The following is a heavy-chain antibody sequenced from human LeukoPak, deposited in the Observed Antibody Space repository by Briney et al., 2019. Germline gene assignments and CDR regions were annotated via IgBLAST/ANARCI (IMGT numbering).Heavy chain of an antibody. CDR2: MSGSGGIT. Sequence: PGGSLRLSCAAYGFTFSYYAMSWVRQAPGKGLEWVSAMSGSGGITYYAASVKGRFTISRDNSKNTLYLQMNSMRAEDKDVYYCASSPLSHCSSTSCQYHDAFDIWGQGTMVTVCS. V-gene: IGHV3-23*01. CDR1: GFTFSYYA. D-gene: IGHD2-2*01. J-gene: IGHJ3*02. CDR3: ASSPLSHCSSTSCQYHDAFDI.